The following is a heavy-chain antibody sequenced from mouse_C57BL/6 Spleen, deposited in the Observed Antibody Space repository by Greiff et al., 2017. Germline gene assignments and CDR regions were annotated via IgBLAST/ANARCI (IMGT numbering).Heavy chain of an antibody. J-gene: IGHJ2*01. CDR3: ARKTGTGGFDY. CDR1: GFTFSDSG. Sequence: EVQRVESGGGLVKPGGSLKLSCAASGFTFSDSGMHWVRQAPEQGLEWVAYISSGSSTIYYADTVKGRFTISRDNAKNTLFLQMTSLRSEDTAMYYCARKTGTGGFDYWGQGTTLTVSS. CDR2: ISSGSSTI. V-gene: IGHV5-17*01. D-gene: IGHD4-1*01.